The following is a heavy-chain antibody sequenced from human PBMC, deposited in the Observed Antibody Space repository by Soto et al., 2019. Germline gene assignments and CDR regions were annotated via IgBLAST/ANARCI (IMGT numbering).Heavy chain of an antibody. J-gene: IGHJ3*02. D-gene: IGHD2-15*01. Sequence: QVQLVQSGAEVKKPGSSVKVSCKASGGTFSSYAISWVRQAPGQGLEWMGGIIPIFGTANYAQKFHGRVTITADESTSTAYMELSSLRSEDTAVYYCASWGRYCSGGSCYRSHAFDIWGQGTMVTVSS. CDR1: GGTFSSYA. CDR2: IIPIFGTA. V-gene: IGHV1-69*01. CDR3: ASWGRYCSGGSCYRSHAFDI.